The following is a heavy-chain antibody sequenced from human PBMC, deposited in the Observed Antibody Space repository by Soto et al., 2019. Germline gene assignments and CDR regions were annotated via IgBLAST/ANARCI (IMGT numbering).Heavy chain of an antibody. Sequence: TGGSLRLSCAVSGFSVSSTYMSWVRQAPGKGLEWVSVIFNDGRPFYADSVKGRFSLSRDDSKNTLHLQMNSLSVEDTAVYYCARGSYMDSWGQGSLVTVSS. CDR1: GFSVSSTY. V-gene: IGHV3-66*01. CDR3: ARGSYMDS. CDR2: IFNDGRP. J-gene: IGHJ4*02. D-gene: IGHD3-16*01.